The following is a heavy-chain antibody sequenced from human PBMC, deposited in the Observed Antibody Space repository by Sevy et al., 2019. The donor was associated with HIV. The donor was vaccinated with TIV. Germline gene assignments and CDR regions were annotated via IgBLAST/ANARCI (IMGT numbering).Heavy chain of an antibody. D-gene: IGHD2-2*01. CDR2: ISSSSSTI. Sequence: GGSLRLSCAASGFTFSSYSMNWVRQAPGKGLEWVSYISSSSSTIYYADSVKGRFTISRDNAKNSLYLQMNSLRAEGTAVYYCARDRWPVVPAATQYFQHWGQGTLVTVSS. CDR1: GFTFSSYS. V-gene: IGHV3-48*01. CDR3: ARDRWPVVPAATQYFQH. J-gene: IGHJ1*01.